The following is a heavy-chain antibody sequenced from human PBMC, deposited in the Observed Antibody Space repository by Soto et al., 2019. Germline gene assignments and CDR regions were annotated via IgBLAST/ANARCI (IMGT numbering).Heavy chain of an antibody. D-gene: IGHD6-19*01. CDR1: GYTFTSYG. V-gene: IGHV1-18*04. J-gene: IGHJ4*02. Sequence: VQLLESGAEVKKPGASVKVSCKASGYTFTSYGISWVRQAPGQGLEWMGWISVYNGDTKYAQKLQGRVTMTTDTSTSTAYMELRSLRSDDTAVYYCAKSSGAVAGYYFDYWGQGTLVVVSS. CDR2: ISVYNGDT. CDR3: AKSSGAVAGYYFDY.